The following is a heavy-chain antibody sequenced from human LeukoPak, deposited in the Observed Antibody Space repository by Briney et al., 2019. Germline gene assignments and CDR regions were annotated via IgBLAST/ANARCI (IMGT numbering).Heavy chain of an antibody. CDR3: ARGPDIVVVVAAIDWFDP. CDR1: GFTFSSYA. V-gene: IGHV3-30*04. J-gene: IGHJ5*02. D-gene: IGHD2-15*01. Sequence: GGSLRLSCAASGFTFSSYAMHWVRQAPGKGLEWVAVISYDGSNKYYADSVKGRFTISRDNSKNTLYLQMNSLRAEDTAVYYCARGPDIVVVVAAIDWFDPWGQGTLVTVSS. CDR2: ISYDGSNK.